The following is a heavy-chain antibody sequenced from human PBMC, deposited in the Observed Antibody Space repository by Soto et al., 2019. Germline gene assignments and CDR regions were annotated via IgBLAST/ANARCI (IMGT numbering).Heavy chain of an antibody. CDR2: INPHSGDT. D-gene: IGHD1-26*01. Sequence: ASVKVSCKASGYTFIDDYIHWVRQAPGQGLEWMGCINPHSGDTNSPPKFQARVTMTRDTSNSTAYMELKRLYSNDTAVYHCARSGYPGSYHPPAFWGQGTLVTVSS. V-gene: IGHV1-2*02. CDR1: GYTFIDDY. J-gene: IGHJ4*02. CDR3: ARSGYPGSYHPPAF.